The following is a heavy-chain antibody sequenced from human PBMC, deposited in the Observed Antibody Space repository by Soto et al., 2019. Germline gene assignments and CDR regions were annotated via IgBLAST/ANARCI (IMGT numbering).Heavy chain of an antibody. CDR2: IYHSGST. CDR3: ARGQVVAAQH. CDR1: GGSIRGGGYS. D-gene: IGHD2-15*01. Sequence: SETLSLTCAVSGGSIRGGGYSWSWIRQPPGKGLEWIGYIYHSGSTYYNPSLKSRVTISVDRSKNQFSLKLSSVTAADTAVYYCARGQVVAAQHWGQGTLVTVSS. V-gene: IGHV4-30-2*01. J-gene: IGHJ4*02.